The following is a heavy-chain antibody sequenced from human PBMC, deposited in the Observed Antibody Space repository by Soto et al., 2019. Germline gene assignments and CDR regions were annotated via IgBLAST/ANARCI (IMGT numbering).Heavy chain of an antibody. CDR3: TRDIGGRGAY. D-gene: IGHD3-16*01. Sequence: VQLVESGGGLVRPGGSLRLSCAASGFTFSSYWMHWVRQVPGKGLVWVSRINEYGSVINYADSVKGRFTIFRDNSKNTLYLEMNSLRAEDAAVYYCTRDIGGRGAYWGQGTLVTVSS. CDR1: GFTFSSYW. CDR2: INEYGSVI. V-gene: IGHV3-74*01. J-gene: IGHJ4*02.